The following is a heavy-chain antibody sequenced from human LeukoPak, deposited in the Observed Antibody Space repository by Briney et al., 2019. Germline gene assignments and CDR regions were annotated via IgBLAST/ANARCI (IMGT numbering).Heavy chain of an antibody. J-gene: IGHJ4*02. Sequence: GGSLRLSCSASGFTFSSYAMSWVRQAPGKGLEWVSAISGSGGGTYYADYVKGRFTISRDNSKNTLYLQVNSLRAEDTAVYYCAKYRGLRYYDDWGQGTLVTVSS. CDR3: AKYRGLRYYDD. CDR2: ISGSGGGT. V-gene: IGHV3-23*01. CDR1: GFTFSSYA. D-gene: IGHD3-22*01.